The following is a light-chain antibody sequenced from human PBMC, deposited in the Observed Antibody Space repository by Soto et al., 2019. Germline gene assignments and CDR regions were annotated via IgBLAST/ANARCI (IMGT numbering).Light chain of an antibody. CDR1: SSDLGSYNL. Sequence: QSALTQPASVSGSPGQSITISCTGTSSDLGSYNLVSWYQQHPGKAPKLMISEAYKRPSGVSGRFSGSKSGNTASLTISGLQAEDEANYYCSSYADSGTLLFGGGTKLTVL. J-gene: IGLJ3*02. CDR3: SSYADSGTLL. V-gene: IGLV2-23*01. CDR2: EAY.